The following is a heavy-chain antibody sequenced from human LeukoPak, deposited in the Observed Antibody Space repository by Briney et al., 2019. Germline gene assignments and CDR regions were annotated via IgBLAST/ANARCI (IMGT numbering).Heavy chain of an antibody. D-gene: IGHD3-22*01. V-gene: IGHV1-18*01. CDR3: ARETYYYDSSGYYPLGY. Sequence: ASVKVSCKASGYTFTSYGISWVRQAPGQGLEWMGWISAYSGNTNYAQKLQGRVTMTTDTSTSTAYMELRSLRSDDTAVYYCARETYYYDSSGYYPLGYWGQGTLVTVSS. CDR1: GYTFTSYG. J-gene: IGHJ4*02. CDR2: ISAYSGNT.